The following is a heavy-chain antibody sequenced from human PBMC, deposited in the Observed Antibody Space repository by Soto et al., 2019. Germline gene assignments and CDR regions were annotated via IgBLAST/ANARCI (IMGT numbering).Heavy chain of an antibody. CDR3: ARGYYYDSSGYPPFDY. Sequence: QVKLVESRGGVVQPGRSLRLSCAASGFTFSSYGMHWVRQAPGKGLEWVAVIWYDGSNKYYADSVKGRFTISRDNSKNTQYLQMNSLRAEDTAVYYCARGYYYDSSGYPPFDYWGQGTLVTVSS. D-gene: IGHD3-22*01. CDR1: GFTFSSYG. V-gene: IGHV3-33*01. CDR2: IWYDGSNK. J-gene: IGHJ4*02.